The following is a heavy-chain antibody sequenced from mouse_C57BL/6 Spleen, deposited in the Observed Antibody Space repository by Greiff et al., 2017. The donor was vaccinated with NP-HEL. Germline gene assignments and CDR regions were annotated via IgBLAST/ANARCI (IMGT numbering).Heavy chain of an antibody. CDR2: INPYNGGT. Sequence: VQLQQSGPVLVKPGASVKMSCKASGYTFTDYYMNWVKQSHGKSLEWIGVINPYNGGTSYNQKFKGKATLTVDKSSSTAYMELNSLTSEDSAVYYCAREVYYDYDVPWGQGTLVTVSA. V-gene: IGHV1-19*01. D-gene: IGHD2-4*01. J-gene: IGHJ3*01. CDR1: GYTFTDYY. CDR3: AREVYYDYDVP.